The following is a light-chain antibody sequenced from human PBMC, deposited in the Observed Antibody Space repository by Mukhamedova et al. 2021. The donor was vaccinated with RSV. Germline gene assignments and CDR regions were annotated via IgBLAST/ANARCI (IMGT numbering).Light chain of an antibody. J-gene: IGKJ2*01. CDR3: QQTFSSPNT. Sequence: WYQRRVHGKAPSLLIFATSNLQSGVPSRFTGTGSGTDFTLTITSLQPADFATHYCQQTFSSPNTFGQGTKLEVK. CDR2: ATS. V-gene: IGKV1-39*01.